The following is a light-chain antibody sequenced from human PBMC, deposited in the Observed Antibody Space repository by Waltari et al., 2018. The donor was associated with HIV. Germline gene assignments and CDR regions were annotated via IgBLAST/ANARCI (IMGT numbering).Light chain of an antibody. CDR2: EVN. CDR3: SSYTSNTTLL. Sequence: QSALTQPASMSASPGQSITIPCTGTSSDVGGYDYVSWYQHPPNKAPNLMIYEVNNRPAGVSDRFSGSKSGNTASLTISGLQPEDDGDYYCSSYTSNTTLLFGGGTRLTVL. V-gene: IGLV2-14*01. J-gene: IGLJ2*01. CDR1: SSDVGGYDY.